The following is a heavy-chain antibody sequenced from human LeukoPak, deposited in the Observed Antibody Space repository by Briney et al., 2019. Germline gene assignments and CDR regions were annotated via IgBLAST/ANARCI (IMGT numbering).Heavy chain of an antibody. D-gene: IGHD6-19*01. CDR1: GFTFSSYD. CDR2: IWYDGSNK. CDR3: AAVANTGFDY. Sequence: AGGSLRLSCAASGFTFSSYDMHWVRQAPGKGLEWVALIWYDGSNKYYADSVKGRFTISRDSSRNTLYLQMNSLRAEDTAVYYCAAVANTGFDYWGQGTLGTVSS. J-gene: IGHJ4*02. V-gene: IGHV3-33*01.